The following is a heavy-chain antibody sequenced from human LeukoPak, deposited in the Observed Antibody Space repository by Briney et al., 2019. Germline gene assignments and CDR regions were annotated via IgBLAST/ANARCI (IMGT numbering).Heavy chain of an antibody. CDR2: ISLSSTTI. V-gene: IGHV3-48*04. CDR1: GFTFSSYS. CDR3: ARDLGGRWLQFGKPEFDY. Sequence: PGGSLRLSCAASGFTFSSYSMTWVRQAPGKGLEWVSYISLSSTTIYYADSVKGRFTISRDNAKNSLYLQMNSLRAEDTAVYYCARDLGGRWLQFGKPEFDYWGQGTLVTVSS. J-gene: IGHJ4*02. D-gene: IGHD5-24*01.